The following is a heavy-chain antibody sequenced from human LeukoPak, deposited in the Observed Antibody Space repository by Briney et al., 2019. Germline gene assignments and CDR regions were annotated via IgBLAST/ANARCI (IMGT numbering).Heavy chain of an antibody. D-gene: IGHD3-10*01. CDR3: ARATGFGSTFVY. CDR2: IYYSGST. Sequence: PSETLSLTCTVSGGSISTYYWSWIRQPPGKGLEWIGYIYYSGSTSYNPSLKSRITISVDTFKNQFSLKLSSVTAADTAVYYCARATGFGSTFVYWGQGTLVTVSS. V-gene: IGHV4-59*12. J-gene: IGHJ4*02. CDR1: GGSISTYY.